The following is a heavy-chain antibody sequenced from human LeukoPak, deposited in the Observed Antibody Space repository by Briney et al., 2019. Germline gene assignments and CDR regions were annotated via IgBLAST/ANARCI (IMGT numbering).Heavy chain of an antibody. Sequence: GGSLRLSCAASGFTFSSYAMSWVRPAPGKGLEWVSAISGSGGSTYYTDSVKGRFTVSRDNSKNTLYLQLNSLRAEDTAVYYCARGSSSGWFSSFDIWGQGTMVTVSS. CDR2: ISGSGGST. V-gene: IGHV3-23*01. J-gene: IGHJ3*02. D-gene: IGHD6-19*01. CDR1: GFTFSSYA. CDR3: ARGSSSGWFSSFDI.